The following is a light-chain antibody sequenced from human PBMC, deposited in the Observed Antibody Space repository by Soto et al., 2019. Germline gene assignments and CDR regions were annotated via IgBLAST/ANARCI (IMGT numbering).Light chain of an antibody. CDR1: QSSSSY. CDR3: QQYSTSPIT. Sequence: ETVLTQSPGTLSLSPGERATLSCRASQSSSSYLTWYQQRPGKPPGLLIYAASHRATGIPERFSGSGSGTDFTLTISRLEPEYVSVYYCQQYSTSPITVGQGTRLEIK. CDR2: AAS. J-gene: IGKJ5*01. V-gene: IGKV3-20*01.